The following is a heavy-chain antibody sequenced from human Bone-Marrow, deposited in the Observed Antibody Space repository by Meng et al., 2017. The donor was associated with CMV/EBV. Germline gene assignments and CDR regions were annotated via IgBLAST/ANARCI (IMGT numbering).Heavy chain of an antibody. D-gene: IGHD6-19*01. CDR2: ISWNSGSI. CDR3: AKGRYSSAHYY. Sequence: SLKISCAASGFTFIRNVMSWVRQAPGKGLEWVSGISWNSGSIGYADSVKGRFTISRENAKNSLYLQMNSLRAEDTAIYYCAKGRYSSAHYYWGQGTLVTVSS. J-gene: IGHJ4*02. V-gene: IGHV3-9*01. CDR1: GFTFIRNV.